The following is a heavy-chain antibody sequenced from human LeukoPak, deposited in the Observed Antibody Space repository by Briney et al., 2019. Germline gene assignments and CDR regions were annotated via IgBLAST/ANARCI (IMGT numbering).Heavy chain of an antibody. J-gene: IGHJ4*02. Sequence: SETLSLTCTVSGYSISSGYYWGWIRQPPGKGLEWIGSIYFSGGTYYNASLKSRVTISVDTSKNQFSLKLSSVTAADTAVYYCARQTGSGLFSLPGGQGTLVTVSS. CDR2: IYFSGGT. CDR1: GYSISSGYY. V-gene: IGHV4-38-2*02. CDR3: ARQTGSGLFSLP. D-gene: IGHD3-10*01.